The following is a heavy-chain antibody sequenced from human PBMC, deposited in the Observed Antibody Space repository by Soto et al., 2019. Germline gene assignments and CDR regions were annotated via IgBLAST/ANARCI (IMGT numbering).Heavy chain of an antibody. J-gene: IGHJ6*02. Sequence: GASVKVSSKASGYTLTSSGVTWVRQAPGQGLEWMGWISAYSGNTNYAQKLQGRVTMTTDTSTSTAYMELRRLRSDDTAVYYCAREGYYYDSSGYYSLYYGMDVWGQGTTVTVSS. CDR2: ISAYSGNT. CDR3: AREGYYYDSSGYYSLYYGMDV. D-gene: IGHD3-22*01. V-gene: IGHV1-18*01. CDR1: GYTLTSSG.